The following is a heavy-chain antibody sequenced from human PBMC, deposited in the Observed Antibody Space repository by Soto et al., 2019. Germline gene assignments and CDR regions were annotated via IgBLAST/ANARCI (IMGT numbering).Heavy chain of an antibody. V-gene: IGHV5-51*01. CDR2: IYPGDSDT. CDR1: GYSFTSYW. CDR3: ARTFQYYDILTGYYGYYFDY. J-gene: IGHJ4*02. D-gene: IGHD3-9*01. Sequence: GESLKISCKGSGYSFTSYWIGWVRQMPGKGLEWMGIIYPGDSDTRYSPSFQGQVTISADKSISTAYLQWSSLKASDTAMYYCARTFQYYDILTGYYGYYFDYWGQGTLVTVSS.